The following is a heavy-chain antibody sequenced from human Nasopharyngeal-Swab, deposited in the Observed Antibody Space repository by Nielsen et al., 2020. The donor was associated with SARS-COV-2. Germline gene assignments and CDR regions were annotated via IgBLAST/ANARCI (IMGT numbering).Heavy chain of an antibody. D-gene: IGHD6-13*01. V-gene: IGHV4-59*08. CDR1: GASITTSY. Sequence: SETLSLTCTVSGASITTSYWSWIRQPPGKGLEWIGYIHYSGSTNYTPSLKSRVTLSKDTSKNQFSLNLNSVTAADTAVYYCATHPRGQLDPFDYWGQGSLVTVSS. J-gene: IGHJ4*02. CDR2: IHYSGST. CDR3: ATHPRGQLDPFDY.